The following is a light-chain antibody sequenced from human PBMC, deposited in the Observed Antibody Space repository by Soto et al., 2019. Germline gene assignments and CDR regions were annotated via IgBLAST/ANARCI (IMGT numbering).Light chain of an antibody. J-gene: IGKJ1*01. V-gene: IGKV1-39*01. CDR3: QQHYNTPRT. Sequence: DIQITQSPSSLSASVGDRVTITCRTSQPISDYLNWYQQKPGKAPTLLIYTTSNLQSGVPSRFSGSGSATHFTLTISSMQPEDFANYYCQQHYNTPRTFGQGTKVDIK. CDR1: QPISDY. CDR2: TTS.